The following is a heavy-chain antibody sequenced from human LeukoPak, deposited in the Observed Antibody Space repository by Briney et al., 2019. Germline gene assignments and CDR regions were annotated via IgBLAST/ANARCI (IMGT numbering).Heavy chain of an antibody. CDR1: GSSISSYY. Sequence: PSETLSLTCTVSGSSISSYYWSWIRQPPGKGLEWIGYIYYSGSTNYNPSLKSRVTISVDTSKNQFSLKLSSVTAADTAVYYCARHLVGSGYYDYFDYWGQGTLVTVSS. J-gene: IGHJ4*02. V-gene: IGHV4-59*08. CDR3: ARHLVGSGYYDYFDY. D-gene: IGHD3-3*01. CDR2: IYYSGST.